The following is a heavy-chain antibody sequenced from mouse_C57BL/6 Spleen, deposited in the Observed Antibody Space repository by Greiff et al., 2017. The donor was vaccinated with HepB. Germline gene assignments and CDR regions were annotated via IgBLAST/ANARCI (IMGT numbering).Heavy chain of an antibody. CDR3: ARAPNWDGFYWYFDV. D-gene: IGHD4-1*01. Sequence: QVQLQQPGAELVRPGTSVKLSCKASGYTFTSYWMHWVKQRPGQGLEWIGVIDPSDSYTNYNQKFKGKATLTVDTSSSTAYMQLSSLTSEDSAVYCWARAPNWDGFYWYFDVWGTGTTVTVSS. CDR2: IDPSDSYT. V-gene: IGHV1-59*01. CDR1: GYTFTSYW. J-gene: IGHJ1*03.